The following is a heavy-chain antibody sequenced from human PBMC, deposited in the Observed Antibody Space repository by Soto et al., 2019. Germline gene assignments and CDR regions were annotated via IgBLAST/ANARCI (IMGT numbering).Heavy chain of an antibody. CDR3: ARSDSSITVTPGGY. V-gene: IGHV3-23*01. CDR2: IVGTAGST. CDR1: GFTFSSYA. J-gene: IGHJ4*02. D-gene: IGHD1-20*01. Sequence: GGSLRLSCAASGFTFSSYAMSWVRQAPGKGLEWVSAIVGTAGSTYYADSVKGRVTISRDNSKNTLYLQMNSLRAEDTAVYYCARSDSSITVTPGGYWGQGTLVTVSS.